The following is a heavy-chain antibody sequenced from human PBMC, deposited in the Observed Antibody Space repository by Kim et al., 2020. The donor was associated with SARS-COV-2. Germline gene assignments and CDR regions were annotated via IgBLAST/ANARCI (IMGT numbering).Heavy chain of an antibody. J-gene: IGHJ4*02. D-gene: IGHD1-26*01. V-gene: IGHV3-11*04. CDR3: ARGGSYYAGFDY. Sequence: DSGKDPLTISRDNAKNSLYLQMTSLRAEDTAVYYCARGGSYYAGFDYWGQGTLVTVSS.